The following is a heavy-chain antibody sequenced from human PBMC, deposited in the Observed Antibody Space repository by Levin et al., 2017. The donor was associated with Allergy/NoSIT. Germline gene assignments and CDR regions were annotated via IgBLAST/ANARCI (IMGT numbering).Heavy chain of an antibody. CDR3: ARGYTRGPNYYDSSGEYAFDI. V-gene: IGHV1-2*02. Sequence: ASVKVSCKASGYTFTGYYMHWVRQAPGQGLEWMGWINPNSGGTNYAQKFQGRVTMTRDTSISTAYMELSRLRSDDTAVYYCARGYTRGPNYYDSSGEYAFDIWGQGTMVTVSS. CDR1: GYTFTGYY. J-gene: IGHJ3*02. CDR2: INPNSGGT. D-gene: IGHD3-22*01.